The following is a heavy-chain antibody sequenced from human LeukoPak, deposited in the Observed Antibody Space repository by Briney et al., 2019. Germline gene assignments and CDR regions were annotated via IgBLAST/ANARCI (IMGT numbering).Heavy chain of an antibody. CDR3: AREFTYYYGSGSYYKKGGYYFDY. J-gene: IGHJ4*02. D-gene: IGHD3-10*01. CDR2: ISAYNGNT. V-gene: IGHV1-18*01. Sequence: GASVKVSCKASGYTFTSYGISWVRQAPGQGLEWMGWISAYNGNTNYAQKLQGRVTMTTDTSASTAYMELSSLRSEDTAVYYCAREFTYYYGSGSYYKKGGYYFDYWGQGTLVTVSS. CDR1: GYTFTSYG.